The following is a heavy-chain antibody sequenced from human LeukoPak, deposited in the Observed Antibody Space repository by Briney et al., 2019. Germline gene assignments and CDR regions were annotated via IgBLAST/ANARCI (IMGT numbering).Heavy chain of an antibody. D-gene: IGHD3-3*01. J-gene: IGHJ4*02. V-gene: IGHV3-23*01. CDR2: ISGSGGST. Sequence: GGSLRLSCAASGFTFRSYDMSWVRQAPGKGLEWVSGISGSGGSTYYADSVKGRFTISRDNNTVYLQMNSLRAEDTAVYYCAKEEWLLAVHFDYWGQGTLVTVSS. CDR1: GFTFRSYD. CDR3: AKEEWLLAVHFDY.